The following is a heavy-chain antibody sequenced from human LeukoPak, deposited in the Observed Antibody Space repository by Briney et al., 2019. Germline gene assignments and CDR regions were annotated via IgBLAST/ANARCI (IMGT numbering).Heavy chain of an antibody. J-gene: IGHJ4*02. Sequence: GGSLRLSCAVSGITLSNYGMSWVRQAPGKGLEWVEGISDSGGSTNCADSVKGRFTISRDNLKNTLFLQMNSLRAEDTAVYFCAKRGVVIRVILVGFHKEANYFDSWGQGALVTVSS. CDR3: AKRGVVIRVILVGFHKEANYFDS. V-gene: IGHV3-23*01. D-gene: IGHD3-22*01. CDR2: ISDSGGST. CDR1: GITLSNYG.